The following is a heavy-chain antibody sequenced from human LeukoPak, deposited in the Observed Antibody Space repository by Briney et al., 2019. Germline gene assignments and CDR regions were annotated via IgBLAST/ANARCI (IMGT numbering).Heavy chain of an antibody. D-gene: IGHD6-19*01. V-gene: IGHV1-8*03. CDR1: GYTFTSYD. CDR2: MNPNSGNT. Sequence: GASVKVSCKASGYTFTSYDINWVRQATGQGLEWMGWMNPNSGNTGYAQKFQGRVTITRNTSISAAYMELSSLRSGDTAVYYCARGGSSGWYGGYYYYYMDVWGKGTTVTVSS. CDR3: ARGGSSGWYGGYYYYYMDV. J-gene: IGHJ6*03.